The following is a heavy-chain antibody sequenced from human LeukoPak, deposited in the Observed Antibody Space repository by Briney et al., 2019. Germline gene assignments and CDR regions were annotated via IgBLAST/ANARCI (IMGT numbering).Heavy chain of an antibody. CDR2: IYYSGST. CDR1: SGSISSYY. J-gene: IGHJ2*01. CDR3: ARDRGVGAYWYFDL. V-gene: IGHV4-59*01. D-gene: IGHD1-26*01. Sequence: PSETLSLTRTVSSGSISSYYWSWIRQSPGKGLEWIGYIYYSGSTNYNPSLKSRITISVDTSKNQFSLKLSSVTAADTAVYYCARDRGVGAYWYFDLWGRGTVVTVSS.